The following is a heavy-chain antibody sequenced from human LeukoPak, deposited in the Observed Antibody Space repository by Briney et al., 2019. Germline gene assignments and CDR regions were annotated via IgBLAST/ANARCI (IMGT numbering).Heavy chain of an antibody. CDR3: VKDLYRGDSSSWYYFHY. CDR2: ISANGGRT. CDR1: GFIISNYA. J-gene: IGHJ4*02. D-gene: IGHD6-13*01. Sequence: GGSLRLSCSASGFIISNYAMHWVRQAPGKGLEYVSAISANGGRTYYADSVKGRFTISRDNSKNTLYLQMSSLRAEDTAIYHCVKDLYRGDSSSWYYFHYWGQGTLVTVSS. V-gene: IGHV3-64D*06.